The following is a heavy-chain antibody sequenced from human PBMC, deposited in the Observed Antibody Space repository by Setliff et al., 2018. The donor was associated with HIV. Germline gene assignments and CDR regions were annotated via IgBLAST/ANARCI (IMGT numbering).Heavy chain of an antibody. J-gene: IGHJ4*02. D-gene: IGHD6-19*01. V-gene: IGHV1-18*01. CDR2: ISAYNGYT. CDR3: ARFIAVAGRFDY. Sequence: ASVKVSCKASGYTFTSYGITWVRQAPGQGLEWMGWISAYNGYTNYAQKLQGRVTTTTDTSTSTAYMELRSLRSDDTTVYYCARFIAVAGRFDYWGQGTLVTSPQ. CDR1: GYTFTSYG.